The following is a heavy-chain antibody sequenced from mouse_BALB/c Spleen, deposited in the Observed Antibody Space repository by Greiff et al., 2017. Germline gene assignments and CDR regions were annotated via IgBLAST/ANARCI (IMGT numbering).Heavy chain of an antibody. V-gene: IGHV1-20*02. CDR2: INPYNGDT. D-gene: IGHD2-3*01. Sequence: EVQLQQSGPELVKPGASVKISCKASGYSFTGYFMNWVMQSHGKSLEWIGRINPYNGDTFYNQKFKGKATLTVDKSSSTAHMELRSLASEDSAVYYCARRIGPPIYDGYYDAMDDWGQGTSVTVSS. CDR3: ARRIGPPIYDGYYDAMDD. CDR1: GYSFTGYF. J-gene: IGHJ4*01.